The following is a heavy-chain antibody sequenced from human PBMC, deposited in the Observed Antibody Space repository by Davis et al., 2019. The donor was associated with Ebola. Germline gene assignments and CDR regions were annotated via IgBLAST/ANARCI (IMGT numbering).Heavy chain of an antibody. CDR1: GYTFTSYY. CDR2: INPSGGST. V-gene: IGHV1-2*04. D-gene: IGHD1-26*01. CDR3: ARAPRWELPDY. Sequence: AASVKVSCKTSGYTFTSYYMHWVRQAPGQGLEWMGIINPSGGSTSYAQKFQGWVTMTRDTSISTAYMDLSRLRSDDTAVYYCARAPRWELPDYWGQGTLVTVSS. J-gene: IGHJ4*02.